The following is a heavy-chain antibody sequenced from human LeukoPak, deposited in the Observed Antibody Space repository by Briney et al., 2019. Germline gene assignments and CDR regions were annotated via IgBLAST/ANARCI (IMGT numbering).Heavy chain of an antibody. J-gene: IGHJ4*02. D-gene: IGHD2-2*01. Sequence: GGSLRLSCAASGFTFSSYGMHWVRQAPGKGLEWVAVISYDGSNKYYADSVKGRFTISRDNSKNTLYLQMNSLKTEDTAVYYCTTSETLRYCSSTSSPCGPAYWGQGTLVTVSS. CDR3: TTSETLRYCSSTSSPCGPAY. CDR1: GFTFSSYG. CDR2: ISYDGSNK. V-gene: IGHV3-30*03.